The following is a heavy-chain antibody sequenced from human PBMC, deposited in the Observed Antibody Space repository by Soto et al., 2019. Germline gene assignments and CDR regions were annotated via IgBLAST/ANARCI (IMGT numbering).Heavy chain of an antibody. J-gene: IGHJ4*02. V-gene: IGHV3-23*01. CDR1: GFTFSSYA. CDR2: ISGSGGST. CDR3: AKPGRGYYYDSSGSLFFDY. D-gene: IGHD3-22*01. Sequence: GSLRLSCAASGFTFSSYAMSWVRQAPGKGLEWVSAISGSGGSTYYADSVKGRFTISRDNSKNTLYLQMNSLRAEDTAVYYCAKPGRGYYYDSSGSLFFDYWGQGTLVTVSS.